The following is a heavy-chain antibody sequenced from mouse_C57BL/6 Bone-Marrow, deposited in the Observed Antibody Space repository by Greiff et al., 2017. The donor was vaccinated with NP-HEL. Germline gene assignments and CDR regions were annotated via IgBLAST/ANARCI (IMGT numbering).Heavy chain of an antibody. Sequence: VKLVESGPGILQPSQTLSLTCSFSGFSLSTFGTGVGWIRQPSGKGLEWLAPIWWDDDKYYNPALKSRLTISKDTSKNQVFLKIANVDTADTATYYCARSIYYVGFAYWGQGTLVTVSA. CDR2: IWWDDDK. J-gene: IGHJ3*01. V-gene: IGHV8-8*01. D-gene: IGHD2-1*01. CDR3: ARSIYYVGFAY. CDR1: GFSLSTFGTG.